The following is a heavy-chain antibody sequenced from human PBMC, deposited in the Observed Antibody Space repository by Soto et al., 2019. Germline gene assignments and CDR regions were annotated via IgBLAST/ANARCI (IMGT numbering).Heavy chain of an antibody. CDR3: ARGSRYCSSTSCYGGYMDV. J-gene: IGHJ6*03. CDR1: GYTFTSYD. D-gene: IGHD2-2*01. V-gene: IGHV1-8*01. Sequence: QVQLVQSGAEVKKPGASVKVSCKASGYTFTSYDINWVRQATRQGLEWMGWMNPNSGNTGYAQKFQGRVTMTRNTSISTDYMELSSLRSEDTAVYYCARGSRYCSSTSCYGGYMDVWGKGTTVTVSS. CDR2: MNPNSGNT.